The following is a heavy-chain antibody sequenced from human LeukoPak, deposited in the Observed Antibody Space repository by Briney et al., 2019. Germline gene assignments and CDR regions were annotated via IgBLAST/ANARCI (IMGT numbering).Heavy chain of an antibody. D-gene: IGHD1-26*01. J-gene: IGHJ5*02. CDR3: AKDFYSGSSP. V-gene: IGHV3-30*18. CDR2: ISYDGGNK. Sequence: GGSLRLSCAASGFTFSSYGMHWVRQALGKGLEGVAVISYDGGNKYYTDSVKGRFTISRDNSKNTLYVQLNSLRAEDTAVYYCAKDFYSGSSPWGQGTLVTVSS. CDR1: GFTFSSYG.